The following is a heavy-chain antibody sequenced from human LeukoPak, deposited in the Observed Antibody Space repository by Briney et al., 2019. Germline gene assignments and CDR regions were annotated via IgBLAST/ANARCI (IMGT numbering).Heavy chain of an antibody. CDR3: ARGGRYNYDNAFDI. CDR2: IGDNT. Sequence: GGSLSLSCAASGFTFSSYAMSWVRQAPGKGLEWVSTIGDNTYYADSVKGRFTISRDNSKNTLYLQLNSLRAEDTALYYCARGGRYNYDNAFDIWGQGTMVTVSS. J-gene: IGHJ3*02. V-gene: IGHV3-23*01. CDR1: GFTFSSYA. D-gene: IGHD5-18*01.